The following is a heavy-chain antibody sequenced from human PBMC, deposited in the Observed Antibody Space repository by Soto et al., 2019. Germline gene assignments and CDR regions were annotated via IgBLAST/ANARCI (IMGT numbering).Heavy chain of an antibody. V-gene: IGHV4-59*01. CDR3: ARDIVTRDLHSF. J-gene: IGHJ4*02. CDR1: GGSISSYY. Sequence: SETLSLTCTVSGGSISSYYWSWIRQPPGKGLEWIGYIYYSGSTNYNPSLKSRVTISVDTSKNQFSLKLSSVTAADTAVYYCARDIVTRDLHSFWGQRTLVTVSS. CDR2: IYYSGST. D-gene: IGHD2-15*01.